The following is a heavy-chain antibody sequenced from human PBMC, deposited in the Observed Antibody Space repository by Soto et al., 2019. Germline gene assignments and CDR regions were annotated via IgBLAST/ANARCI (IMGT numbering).Heavy chain of an antibody. CDR3: ARDPEWDGNHFDI. CDR2: INSDGSTT. J-gene: IGHJ3*02. CDR1: GFTFSTYW. Sequence: EVQLVESGGGLVQPGGSLSFSCAASGFTFSTYWMHWVRQAPGKGLEWVSRINSDGSTTTYADSVQGRFTISRDNAKNTLYLQMNSLRAEDTAVYFCARDPEWDGNHFDIWGQGTMVTVSS. V-gene: IGHV3-74*01. D-gene: IGHD1-26*01.